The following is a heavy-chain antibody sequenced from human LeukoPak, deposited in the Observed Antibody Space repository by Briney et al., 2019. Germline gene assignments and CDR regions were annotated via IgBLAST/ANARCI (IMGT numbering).Heavy chain of an antibody. Sequence: ASVTVSCTASGYIFTGYYLHWVRQAPGEGLEWMGWIDPKRGGTKYAQKFQGRVTMTRDTSTSTVYMVLSSLTSDDTAVYYCAREENGFDSWGQGTLVTVSS. CDR3: AREENGFDS. V-gene: IGHV1-2*02. J-gene: IGHJ4*02. CDR2: IDPKRGGT. CDR1: GYIFTGYY.